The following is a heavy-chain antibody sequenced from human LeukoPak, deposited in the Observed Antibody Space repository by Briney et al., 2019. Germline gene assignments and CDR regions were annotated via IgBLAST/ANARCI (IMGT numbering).Heavy chain of an antibody. V-gene: IGHV3-23*01. CDR2: ISGNGGST. CDR1: GFTFSSYA. J-gene: IGHJ4*02. D-gene: IGHD2-15*01. Sequence: GGSLRLACAASGFTFSSYAMSWVRQAPGKGLEWVSAISGNGGSTYYADSVKGRFTISRDNSKNTLSLQMNSLRAEDTAVYYCAKDLSWYCRGGSCSLLSFDYWGQGTLVTVSS. CDR3: AKDLSWYCRGGSCSLLSFDY.